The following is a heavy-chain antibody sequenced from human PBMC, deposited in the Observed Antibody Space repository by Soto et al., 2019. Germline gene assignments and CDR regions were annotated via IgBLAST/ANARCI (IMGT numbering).Heavy chain of an antibody. CDR1: GFIVSDNY. D-gene: IGHD3-22*01. J-gene: IGHJ4*02. CDR3: ARGKSGYLTFDY. Sequence: EVQLVETGGGLVQPGGSLRLSCAASGFIVSDNYMNWVRQAPGKGLEWLSVVYSGRATYYADSVKGRFIIARDNAKNTVLLQMNSRRVEDTAVYYCARGKSGYLTFDYWGQGTLVTVSS. V-gene: IGHV3-53*02. CDR2: VYSGRAT.